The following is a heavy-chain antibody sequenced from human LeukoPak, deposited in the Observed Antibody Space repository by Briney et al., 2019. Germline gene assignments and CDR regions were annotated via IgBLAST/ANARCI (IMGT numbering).Heavy chain of an antibody. V-gene: IGHV4-59*01. J-gene: IGHJ4*02. CDR1: VGSIRRYY. Sequence: SETLSLTCTVSVGSIRRYYWSCRPHPPGKGQGRIGYIYYSGSTNYNPSLKSRVTISVDTSKNQFSLKLSSVTAADTAVYYCARDRTVDYGDYFFDYWGQGTLVTVSS. D-gene: IGHD4-17*01. CDR3: ARDRTVDYGDYFFDY. CDR2: IYYSGST.